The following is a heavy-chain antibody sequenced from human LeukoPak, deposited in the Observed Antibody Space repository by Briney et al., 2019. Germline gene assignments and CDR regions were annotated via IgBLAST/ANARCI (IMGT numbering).Heavy chain of an antibody. CDR3: ARQSTVPPVYSYYGMDV. CDR2: INHSGST. D-gene: IGHD1-14*01. Sequence: SETLSLTCAVYGGSFSGYYWSWIRQPPGKGLEWIGEINHSGSTNYNPSLKSRVTISVDTSKNQFSLKLSSVTAADTAVYFCARQSTVPPVYSYYGMDVWGQGTVVTVSS. CDR1: GGSFSGYY. J-gene: IGHJ6*02. V-gene: IGHV4-34*01.